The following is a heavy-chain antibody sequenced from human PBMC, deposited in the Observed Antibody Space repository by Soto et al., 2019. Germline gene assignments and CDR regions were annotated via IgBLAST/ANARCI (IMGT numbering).Heavy chain of an antibody. CDR2: IYYSGST. D-gene: IGHD6-13*01. J-gene: IGHJ6*02. V-gene: IGHV4-39*01. CDR1: GGSISSSSYY. CDR3: ARRYSSSWYGYYGMDV. Sequence: PSETLSLTCTVSGGSISSSSYYWGWIRQPPGKGLEWIGSIYYSGSTYYNPSLKSRVTISVDTSKNQFSLKLSSVTAADTAVYYCARRYSSSWYGYYGMDVWGQGTTVT.